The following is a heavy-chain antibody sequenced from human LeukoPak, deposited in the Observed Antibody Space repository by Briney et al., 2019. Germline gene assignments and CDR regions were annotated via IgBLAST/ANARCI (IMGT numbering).Heavy chain of an antibody. CDR3: TRENRTYYYGSGILY. CDR2: IRSKAYGGTT. CDR1: GFTFNTYW. V-gene: IGHV3-49*04. D-gene: IGHD3-10*01. Sequence: GGSLRLSCVASGFTFNTYWMSWVRQAPGKGLEWVGFIRSKAYGGTTEYAASVKGRFTISRDDSKSIAYLQMNSLKTEDTAVYYCTRENRTYYYGSGILYWGQGTLVTVSS. J-gene: IGHJ4*02.